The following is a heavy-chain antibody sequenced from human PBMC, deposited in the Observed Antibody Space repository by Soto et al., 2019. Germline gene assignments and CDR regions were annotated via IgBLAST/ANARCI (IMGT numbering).Heavy chain of an antibody. CDR2: ISSSGSTI. CDR1: GFTFSDYY. J-gene: IGHJ5*02. V-gene: IGHV3-11*01. D-gene: IGHD5-12*01. CDR3: ARCGYSTSNWSDP. Sequence: PGGSLRLSCAASGFTFSDYYMSWIRQAPGKGLEWLSYISSSGSTIYYADSVKGRFTISRDNAKNSLFLQMNSLRAEDTAVYYCARCGYSTSNWSDPWGQGTLVTVSS.